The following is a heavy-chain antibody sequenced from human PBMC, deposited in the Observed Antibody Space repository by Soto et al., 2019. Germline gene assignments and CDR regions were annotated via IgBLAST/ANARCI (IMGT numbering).Heavy chain of an antibody. Sequence: GASVKVSCKASGYTFTGYYMHWVRQAPGQGLEWMGWINPNSGGTNYAQKFQGRVTMTRDTSISTAYMELSRLRSDDTAVYYCARDLGIAAAGKNWRPGTLVTVSS. CDR1: GYTFTGYY. CDR3: ARDLGIAAAGKN. D-gene: IGHD6-13*01. V-gene: IGHV1-2*02. J-gene: IGHJ4*02. CDR2: INPNSGGT.